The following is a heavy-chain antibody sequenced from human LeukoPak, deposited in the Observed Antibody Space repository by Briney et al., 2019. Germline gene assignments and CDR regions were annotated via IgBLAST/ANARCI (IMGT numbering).Heavy chain of an antibody. V-gene: IGHV3-23*01. J-gene: IGHJ4*02. D-gene: IGHD2-15*01. Sequence: GGSLRLSCAASGFTFSSYAMSWVRQAPGKGLEWVSSISGSGGSTSYADSVKGRFTISRDNSKNTLYLQMNSLRAEDTAVYYCAKAGLSSVDYWGQGTLVTVSS. CDR2: ISGSGGST. CDR1: GFTFSSYA. CDR3: AKAGLSSVDY.